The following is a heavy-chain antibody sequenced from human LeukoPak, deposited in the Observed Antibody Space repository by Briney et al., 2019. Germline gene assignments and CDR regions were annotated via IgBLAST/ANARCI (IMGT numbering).Heavy chain of an antibody. CDR3: ARTDTAMVMGYYMDV. CDR2: IYYSGST. CDR1: GGSISSYY. D-gene: IGHD5-18*01. J-gene: IGHJ6*03. Sequence: SETLSLTCTVSGGSISSYYWSWIRQPPGKGLEWIAYIYYSGSTNYNPSLKSRVTISVDTSKKQFSLKLSSVTAADTAVYYCARTDTAMVMGYYMDVWGKGTTVTVSS. V-gene: IGHV4-59*01.